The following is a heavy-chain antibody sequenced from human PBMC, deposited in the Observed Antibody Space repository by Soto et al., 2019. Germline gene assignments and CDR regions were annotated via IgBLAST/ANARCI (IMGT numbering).Heavy chain of an antibody. D-gene: IGHD3-22*01. V-gene: IGHV1-46*01. CDR3: ARDGDYDSSGHDAFDI. Sequence: GASVKVSCKASGYTFTSYYMHWARQAPGQGLEWMGIINPSGGSTSYAQKFQGRVTMTRDTSTSTVYMELSSLRSEDTAVYYCARDGDYDSSGHDAFDIWGQGTMVTVSS. J-gene: IGHJ3*02. CDR1: GYTFTSYY. CDR2: INPSGGST.